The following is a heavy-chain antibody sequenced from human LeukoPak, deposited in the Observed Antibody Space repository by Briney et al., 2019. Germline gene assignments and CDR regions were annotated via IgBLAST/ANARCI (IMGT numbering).Heavy chain of an antibody. Sequence: PGGSLRLSCAASGFTFSSYAMSWVRQAPGKGLEWVSAISGSGGSTYYADSVKGRFTISRDNSKNTLYLQMNSLRAEDTAVYYCAKDRVSCSRTSCYSRHYYYYYMDVWGKGTTVTVSS. CDR1: GFTFSSYA. CDR2: ISGSGGST. D-gene: IGHD2-2*02. J-gene: IGHJ6*03. V-gene: IGHV3-23*01. CDR3: AKDRVSCSRTSCYSRHYYYYYMDV.